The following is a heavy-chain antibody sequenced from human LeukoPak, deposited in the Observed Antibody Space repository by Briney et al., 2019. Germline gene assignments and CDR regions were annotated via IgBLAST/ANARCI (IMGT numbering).Heavy chain of an antibody. V-gene: IGHV3-30*02. CDR3: AKDFSSAFDY. CDR1: GFTFRNYN. D-gene: IGHD6-6*01. Sequence: GGSLRLSCAASGFTFRNYNMHWVRQAPGKGLEWVAFIRSDGSRKYHADSVKGRFTISRDNSKNTLYLQMNSLRAEDTAVYYCAKDFSSAFDYWGQGTLVTVSS. CDR2: IRSDGSRK. J-gene: IGHJ4*02.